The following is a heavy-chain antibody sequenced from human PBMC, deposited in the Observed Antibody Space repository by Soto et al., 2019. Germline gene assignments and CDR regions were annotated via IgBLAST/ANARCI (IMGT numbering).Heavy chain of an antibody. CDR2: IYYSGST. V-gene: IGHV4-61*01. CDR1: GGSVSSGSDY. CDR3: ARLDYATNWFDP. D-gene: IGHD4-17*01. J-gene: IGHJ5*02. Sequence: SETLSLTCTVSGGSVSSGSDYWSWHRQPPGKGLEWIGYIYYSGSTNYNPSLKSRVTISVDTSKNQFSLKLSSVTAADTAVYYCARLDYATNWFDPWGQGTLVTVSS.